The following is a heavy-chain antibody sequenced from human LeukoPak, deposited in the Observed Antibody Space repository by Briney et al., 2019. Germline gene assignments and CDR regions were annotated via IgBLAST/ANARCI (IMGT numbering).Heavy chain of an antibody. CDR1: GGSFSGYY. Sequence: SETLSLTCAVYGGSFSGYYWSWIRQPPGKGLEWIGEINHSGSTNYNPSLKSRVTISVDTSKNQFSLKLSPVTAADTAVYYCARGQTVDYWGQGTLVTVSS. V-gene: IGHV4-34*01. CDR2: INHSGST. CDR3: ARGQTVDY. J-gene: IGHJ4*02.